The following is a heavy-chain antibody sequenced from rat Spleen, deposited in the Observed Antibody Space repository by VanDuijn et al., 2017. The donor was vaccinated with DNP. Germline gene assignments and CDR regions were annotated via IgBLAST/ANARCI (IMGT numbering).Heavy chain of an antibody. D-gene: IGHD5-1*01. CDR1: GFSFSDYY. CDR3: ARSELAYFAY. Sequence: EVQLVESGGGLVQPGRSLKLSCAASGFSFSDYYMAWVRQAPKKGLEWVATISYDGSSTYYRDSVKGRFTISRDNAKSTLYLQMNSLRSEDTATYYCARSELAYFAYWGQGVMVTVSS. V-gene: IGHV5-7*01. CDR2: ISYDGSST. J-gene: IGHJ2*01.